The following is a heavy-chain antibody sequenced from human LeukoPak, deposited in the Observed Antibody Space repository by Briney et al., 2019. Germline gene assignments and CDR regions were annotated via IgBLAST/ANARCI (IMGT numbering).Heavy chain of an antibody. V-gene: IGHV3-23*01. D-gene: IGHD5-24*01. J-gene: IGHJ4*02. Sequence: PGGSLTLSCAASGFNFSSCAMNCLRQAGGRAVVDFATISGSGANPYYADSVKGRFTISRDNSKDTLYLQMNSLKAEDTAVYYCTKDQNGYNKPGEYWGQGALVTVSS. CDR1: GFNFSSCA. CDR2: ISGSGANP. CDR3: TKDQNGYNKPGEY.